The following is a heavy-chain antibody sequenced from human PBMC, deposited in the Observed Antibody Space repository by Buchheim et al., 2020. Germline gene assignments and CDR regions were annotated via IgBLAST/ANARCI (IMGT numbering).Heavy chain of an antibody. CDR2: IYPGDSDT. J-gene: IGHJ6*02. Sequence: EVQLVQSGAEVKKPGESLKISCKGSGYSFTSYWIGWVRQMPGKGLEWMGIIYPGDSDTRYSPSFQGQVTISADKSISTAYLQWGSLKASDTAMYYCAISDGVCGGDCYSPYYYYGMDVWGQGTT. CDR1: GYSFTSYW. CDR3: AISDGVCGGDCYSPYYYYGMDV. D-gene: IGHD2-21*02. V-gene: IGHV5-51*01.